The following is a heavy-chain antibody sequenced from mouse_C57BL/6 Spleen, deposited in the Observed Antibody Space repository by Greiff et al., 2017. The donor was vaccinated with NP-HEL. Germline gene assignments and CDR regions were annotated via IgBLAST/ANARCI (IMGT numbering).Heavy chain of an antibody. J-gene: IGHJ4*01. Sequence: EVKVVESGPVLVKPGASVKMSCKASGYTFTDYYMNWVKQSHGKSLEWIGVINPYNGGTSYNQKFKGKATLTVDKSSSTAYMELNSLTSEDSAVYYCAGANSYAMDYWGQGTSVTVSS. CDR2: INPYNGGT. CDR3: AGANSYAMDY. D-gene: IGHD3-1*01. CDR1: GYTFTDYY. V-gene: IGHV1-19*01.